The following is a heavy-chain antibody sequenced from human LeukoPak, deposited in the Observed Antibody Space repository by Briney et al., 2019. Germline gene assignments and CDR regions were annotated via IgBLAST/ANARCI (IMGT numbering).Heavy chain of an antibody. Sequence: PGGSLRLSCAASGFTVSSTYMSWVRQAPGKGLEWVSVIYSGGSTYYADSLKGRFTISRDNAKNTLHLQMNSLRAEDTAVYYCVRDWGYDSSGYWQKYFDSWGQGTLVTVSS. CDR1: GFTVSSTY. D-gene: IGHD3-22*01. CDR2: IYSGGST. CDR3: VRDWGYDSSGYWQKYFDS. J-gene: IGHJ4*02. V-gene: IGHV3-66*01.